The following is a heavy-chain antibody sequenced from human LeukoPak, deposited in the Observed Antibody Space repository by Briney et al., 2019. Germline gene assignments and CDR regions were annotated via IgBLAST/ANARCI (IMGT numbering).Heavy chain of an antibody. CDR1: GFTLSSYA. Sequence: PGGSLRLSCAASGFTLSSYAMSWVRQGPGKGLEWVSTISGRRDSTSYADSVKGRFTISRDNAKNSLYLQMNSLRAEDTAVYYCAELGITIIGGVWGKGTTVTISS. CDR2: ISGRRDST. CDR3: AELGITIIGGV. J-gene: IGHJ6*04. V-gene: IGHV3-23*01. D-gene: IGHD3-10*02.